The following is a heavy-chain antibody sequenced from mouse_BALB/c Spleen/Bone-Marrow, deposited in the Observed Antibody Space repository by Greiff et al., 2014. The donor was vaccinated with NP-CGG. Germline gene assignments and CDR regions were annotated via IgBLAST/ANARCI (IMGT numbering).Heavy chain of an antibody. CDR1: GFTFSSYG. CDR2: INSYGGST. J-gene: IGHJ3*01. V-gene: IGHV5-6-3*01. CDR3: ARDPGFAY. Sequence: EVMLVESGGGLVQPGGSLKLSCAASGFTFSSYGMSWVRQTPDKRLELVATINSYGGSTYYPDSVKGRFTIPRDNAKNTLYLQMSSLKSEDTAMYFCARDPGFAYWGQGTLVTVSA.